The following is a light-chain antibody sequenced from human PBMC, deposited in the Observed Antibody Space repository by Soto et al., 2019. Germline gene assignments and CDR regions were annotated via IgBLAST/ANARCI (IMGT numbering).Light chain of an antibody. J-gene: IGKJ1*01. Sequence: DIHMTQSPSTLSASVGDRVTIACRASESISRWVAWYQQKPGKAPKLLIYDASSLQSGVPSRFSGGGSGTEFTLTISSLQPDDFATYYCQHYNSYSEAFGQGTKVDIK. V-gene: IGKV1-5*01. CDR3: QHYNSYSEA. CDR2: DAS. CDR1: ESISRW.